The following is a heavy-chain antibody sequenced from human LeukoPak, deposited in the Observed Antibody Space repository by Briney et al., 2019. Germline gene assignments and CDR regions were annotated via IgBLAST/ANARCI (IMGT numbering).Heavy chain of an antibody. CDR1: GGSISSGSYY. CDR3: ARGGYCSGGSCYSNWFDP. J-gene: IGHJ5*02. CDR2: IYNSGST. V-gene: IGHV4-61*02. D-gene: IGHD2-15*01. Sequence: KPSETLSLTCTVSGGSISSGSYYWSWIRQPAGKGLEWIGRIYNSGSTNYNPSLKSRVTISVDTYKNQFSLKLSSVTAADTAVYYCARGGYCSGGSCYSNWFDPWGQGTLVTVST.